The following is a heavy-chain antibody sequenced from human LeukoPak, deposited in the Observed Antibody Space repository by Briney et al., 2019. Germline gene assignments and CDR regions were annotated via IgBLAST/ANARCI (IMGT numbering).Heavy chain of an antibody. D-gene: IGHD1-26*01. V-gene: IGHV4-39*01. CDR1: GGSISSSSYF. J-gene: IGHJ5*02. CDR3: ARHGRSGGFYTWFDP. CDR2: ISYSGST. Sequence: SETLSLTCTVSGGSISSSSYFWGWIRQPPGKGLEWIGSISYSGSTYYNPSLKSRVTISVGTSKNQFSLKLSSVTAADTAVYYCARHGRSGGFYTWFDPWGHGSLVTVSS.